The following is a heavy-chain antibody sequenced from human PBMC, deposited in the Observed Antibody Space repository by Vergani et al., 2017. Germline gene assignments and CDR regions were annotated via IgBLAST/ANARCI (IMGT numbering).Heavy chain of an antibody. J-gene: IGHJ6*02. D-gene: IGHD3-3*01. Sequence: EVQLLESGGGLVQPGGSLRLSCAASGFTFSSYAMSWVRQAPGKGLEWVSAISGSGGSTYYADSVKGRFTISRDNSKNTLYLQMNSLRAEDTAVYYCAKGSTIFGVVRPNRDYYYGMDVWGQGTTVTVSS. CDR3: AKGSTIFGVVRPNRDYYYGMDV. V-gene: IGHV3-23*01. CDR1: GFTFSSYA. CDR2: ISGSGGST.